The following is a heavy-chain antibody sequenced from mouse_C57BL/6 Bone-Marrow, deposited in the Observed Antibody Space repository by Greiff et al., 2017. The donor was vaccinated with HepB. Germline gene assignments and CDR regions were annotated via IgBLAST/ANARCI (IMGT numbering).Heavy chain of an antibody. D-gene: IGHD2-10*01. Sequence: VQLKQSGAELVRPGASVKLSCTASGFNIKDDYMHWVKQRPEQGLEWIGWIDPENGDTEYASKFQGKATITADTSSNTAYLQLSILTSEDTAVYYCTTCLLAYWGQGTLVTVSA. CDR1: GFNIKDDY. CDR2: IDPENGDT. J-gene: IGHJ3*01. V-gene: IGHV14-4*01. CDR3: TTCLLAY.